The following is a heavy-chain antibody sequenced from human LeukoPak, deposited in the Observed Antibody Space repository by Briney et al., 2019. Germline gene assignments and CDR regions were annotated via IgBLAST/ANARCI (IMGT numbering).Heavy chain of an antibody. CDR2: ISTSGTP. J-gene: IGHJ4*02. Sequence: TPSETLSLTCTVSGDSISSGDYYWNWIRQPAGKRLEWIGRISTSGTPNYNPSFRGRLTISIDTSKNQFSLNLRSVTAAETGIYYCARGPYWGQGTLVTVSS. V-gene: IGHV4-61*02. CDR3: ARGPY. CDR1: GDSISSGDYY.